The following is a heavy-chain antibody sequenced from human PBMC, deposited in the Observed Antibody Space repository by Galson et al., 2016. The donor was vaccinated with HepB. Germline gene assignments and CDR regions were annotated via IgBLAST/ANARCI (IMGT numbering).Heavy chain of an antibody. CDR3: AREVAFDSSAYCYNRFDP. D-gene: IGHD3-22*01. CDR2: IREDGGER. J-gene: IGHJ5*02. Sequence: SLRLSCAASGFTFSSHWMSWVRQAPGKGLEWVANIREDGGERHYVDSVKGRFTISRDNAKNSLYLQLNSLRAEDTAVHYCAREVAFDSSAYCYNRFDPWGQGTLVTVSS. CDR1: GFTFSSHW. V-gene: IGHV3-7*01.